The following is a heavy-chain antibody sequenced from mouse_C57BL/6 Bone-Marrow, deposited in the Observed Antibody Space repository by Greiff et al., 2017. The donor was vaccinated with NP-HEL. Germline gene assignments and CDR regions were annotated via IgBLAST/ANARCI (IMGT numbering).Heavy chain of an antibody. Sequence: QVQLQQPGAELVKPGASVKLSCKASGYTFTSYWMHWVKQTPVHGLEWIGAIDPETGGTAYNQKFKGKAILTADKSSSTAYMELRSLTSEDSAVYYCTRITTDWGQGTSVTVSS. D-gene: IGHD1-1*01. CDR2: IDPETGGT. CDR1: GYTFTSYW. CDR3: TRITTD. V-gene: IGHV1-15*01. J-gene: IGHJ4*01.